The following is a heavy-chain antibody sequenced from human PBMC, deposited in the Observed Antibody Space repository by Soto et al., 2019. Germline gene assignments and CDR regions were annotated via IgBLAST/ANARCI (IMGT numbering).Heavy chain of an antibody. V-gene: IGHV3-64*01. CDR1: GFTFSSYA. CDR3: AKTGTKYYYYYYGMDV. Sequence: GGSLRLSCAASGFTFSSYAMHWVRQAPGKGLEYVSVISSNGGSTYYANSVKGRFTISRDNSKNTLYLQMNSLRTEDTAVYYCAKTGTKYYYYYYGMDVWGQGTTVTVSS. D-gene: IGHD1-1*01. CDR2: ISSNGGST. J-gene: IGHJ6*02.